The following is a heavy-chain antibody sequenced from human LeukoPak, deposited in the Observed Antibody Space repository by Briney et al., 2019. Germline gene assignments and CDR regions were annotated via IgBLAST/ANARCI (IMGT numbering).Heavy chain of an antibody. Sequence: PSETLSLTCTVSGGSISSGSYYWSWIRQPAGKGLEWIGRIYTSGSTNYNPSLKSRVTISVDTSKNQFSLKLSSVTAADTAVYYCARVALGGNYYMDVWGKGTTVTVSS. V-gene: IGHV4-61*02. D-gene: IGHD3-16*01. CDR1: GGSISSGSYY. CDR3: ARVALGGNYYMDV. CDR2: IYTSGST. J-gene: IGHJ6*03.